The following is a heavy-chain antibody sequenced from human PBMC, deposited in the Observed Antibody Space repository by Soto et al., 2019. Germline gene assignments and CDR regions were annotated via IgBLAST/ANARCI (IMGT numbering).Heavy chain of an antibody. CDR3: ATIFTSTVAGTRDAFDI. CDR1: GYTFTSYD. CDR2: FDPEDGET. Sequence: ASVKVSCKASGYTFTSYDINWVRQAPGKGLEWMGGFDPEDGETIYAQKFQGRVTMTEDTSTDTAYMELSSLRSEDTAVYYCATIFTSTVAGTRDAFDIWGQGTMVNVS. V-gene: IGHV1-24*01. D-gene: IGHD6-19*01. J-gene: IGHJ3*02.